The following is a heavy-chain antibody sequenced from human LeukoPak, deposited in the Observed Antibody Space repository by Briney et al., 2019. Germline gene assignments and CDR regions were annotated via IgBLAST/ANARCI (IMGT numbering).Heavy chain of an antibody. CDR2: IDYSGTA. Sequence: SETLSLTCTVSGGSISPYYWSWLRQPPGKGLEWMGYIDYSGTANINSSLKSRGTLSIDTSRNQFSLKLSSVTAADTAVYYCARAGGSYSFDYWDQGTRVTVSS. D-gene: IGHD1-26*01. CDR1: GGSISPYY. V-gene: IGHV4-59*01. J-gene: IGHJ4*02. CDR3: ARAGGSYSFDY.